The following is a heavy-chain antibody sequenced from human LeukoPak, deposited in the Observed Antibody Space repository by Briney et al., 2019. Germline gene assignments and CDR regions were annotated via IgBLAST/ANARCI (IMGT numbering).Heavy chain of an antibody. V-gene: IGHV4-34*01. D-gene: IGHD3-22*01. CDR3: ASNYYDSSGYPVY. CDR1: GGSFSGYY. J-gene: IGHJ4*02. CDR2: INHSGST. Sequence: SETLSLTCAVYGGSFSGYYWSWIRQPPGKGLEWIGEINHSGSTNYNPSLKSRVTISVDTSKNQFSLKLSSVTAADTAVYYCASNYYDSSGYPVYWGQGTLVTVSS.